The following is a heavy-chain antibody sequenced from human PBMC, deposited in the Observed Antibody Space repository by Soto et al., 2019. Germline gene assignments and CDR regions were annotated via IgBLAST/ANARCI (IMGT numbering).Heavy chain of an antibody. D-gene: IGHD3-3*01. CDR1: GGSISSGDYY. Sequence: PSETLSLTCTVSGGSISSGDYYWSWIRQPPGKGLEWIGYIYYSGSTYYNPSLKSRVTISVDTSKNQFSLKLSSVTAADTAVYYCARGPGRITIFGVVIIWGQGTLVTVSS. CDR2: IYYSGST. CDR3: ARGPGRITIFGVVII. J-gene: IGHJ4*02. V-gene: IGHV4-30-4*01.